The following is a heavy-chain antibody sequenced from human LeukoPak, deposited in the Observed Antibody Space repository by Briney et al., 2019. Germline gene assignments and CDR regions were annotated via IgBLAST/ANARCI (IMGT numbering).Heavy chain of an antibody. D-gene: IGHD2-15*01. CDR2: ISYDGSNK. V-gene: IGHV3-30-3*01. CDR1: GFTLSSYA. CDR3: AREGGDIVVVVAATNSWFDP. Sequence: GGSLRLSCAASGFTLSSYAMHWVRQAPGKGLEWVAVISYDGSNKYYADSVKGRFTISRDNSKNTLYLQMNSLRAEDTAVYYCAREGGDIVVVVAATNSWFDPWGQGTLITVSS. J-gene: IGHJ5*02.